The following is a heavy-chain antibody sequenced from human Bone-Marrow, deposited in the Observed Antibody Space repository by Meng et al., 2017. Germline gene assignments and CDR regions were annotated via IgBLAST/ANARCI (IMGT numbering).Heavy chain of an antibody. V-gene: IGHV1-8*03. J-gene: IGHJ5*02. CDR2: MNPNSGNT. CDR3: ARVRWPRSGEWGFDP. Sequence: ASVKVSCKASGGTFSSYDINWVRQATGQGREWMGWMNPNSGNTGYAQKFQDRVTLTRNTSINTAYMELSSLRSEDTAVYYCARVRWPRSGEWGFDPWGQGTLVTVSS. D-gene: IGHD5-12*01. CDR1: GGTFSSYD.